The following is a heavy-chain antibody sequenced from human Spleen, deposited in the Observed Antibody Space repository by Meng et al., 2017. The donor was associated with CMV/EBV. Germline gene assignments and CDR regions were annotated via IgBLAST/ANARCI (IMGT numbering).Heavy chain of an antibody. D-gene: IGHD3/OR15-3a*01. CDR2: VYYTGRT. Sequence: SETLSLTCKVSGGSIGSSSYYWGWIRQPPGKGLEWIGSVYYTGRTYYNPSLKSRVTISVDTSKNQFSLKLNSVTAADSAIFYCAVTDPGFTDFGLVTPTFDHWGQGTLVTVSS. CDR1: GGSIGSSSYY. J-gene: IGHJ4*02. CDR3: AVTDPGFTDFGLVTPTFDH. V-gene: IGHV4-39*07.